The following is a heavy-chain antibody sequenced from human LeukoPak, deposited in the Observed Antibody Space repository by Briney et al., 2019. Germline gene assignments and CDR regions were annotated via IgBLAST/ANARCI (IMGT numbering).Heavy chain of an antibody. CDR3: ARHGVLAVAGTSGYGMDV. CDR1: GYSFTSYW. CDR2: IYPGDSDT. Sequence: GKSLKISCKGSGYSFTSYWIGWVRQMPGKGLEWMGIIYPGDSDTRYSPSFQGQVTISADKSISTAYLQWSSLKASDTAMYYCARHGVLAVAGTSGYGMDVWGQGTTVTVSS. V-gene: IGHV5-51*01. D-gene: IGHD6-19*01. J-gene: IGHJ6*02.